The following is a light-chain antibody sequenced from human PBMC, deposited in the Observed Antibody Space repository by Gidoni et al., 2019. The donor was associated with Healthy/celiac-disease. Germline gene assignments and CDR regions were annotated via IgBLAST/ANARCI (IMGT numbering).Light chain of an antibody. CDR2: AAS. CDR3: QQSYSTPST. V-gene: IGKV1-39*01. Sequence: DIQMTQSPSSLSASVGDRVPITCRASQSISSYLNWYQQKPGKAPKLLIYAASSLQSGVPPRFSGSGSGTDFTLTISSLQPEDFATYYCQQSYSTPSTFGQGTKLEIK. J-gene: IGKJ2*01. CDR1: QSISSY.